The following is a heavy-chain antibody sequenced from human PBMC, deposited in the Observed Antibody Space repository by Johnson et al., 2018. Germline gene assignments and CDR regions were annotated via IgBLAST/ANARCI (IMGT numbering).Heavy chain of an antibody. V-gene: IGHV3-33*01. CDR2: IWYDGSNK. J-gene: IGHJ6*02. CDR3: ARDGGRTVYYGMDV. D-gene: IGHD3-3*01. CDR1: GFTFSSYG. Sequence: VQLVESGGGVVQPGRSLRLSCAASGFTFSSYGMHWVRQAPGKGLEWVAVIWYDGSNKYYADPVKGRFTISRDNSKNTLYLQMNSLRAEDTAVYYCARDGGRTVYYGMDVWGQGTTVTVSS.